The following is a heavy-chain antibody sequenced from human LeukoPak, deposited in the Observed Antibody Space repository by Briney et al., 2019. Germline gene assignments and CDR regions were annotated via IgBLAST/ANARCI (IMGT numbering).Heavy chain of an antibody. CDR1: GFTFSSYW. CDR3: ASSGVGYCSGGSCFDDAFDI. D-gene: IGHD2-15*01. V-gene: IGHV3-7*01. Sequence: PGGSLRLSCADSGFTFSSYWMSWVRQAPGKGLEWVANIKQDGSEKYYVDSVKGRFTISRDNAKNSLYLQMNSLRAEDTAVYYCASSGVGYCSGGSCFDDAFDIWGQGTMVTVSS. CDR2: IKQDGSEK. J-gene: IGHJ3*02.